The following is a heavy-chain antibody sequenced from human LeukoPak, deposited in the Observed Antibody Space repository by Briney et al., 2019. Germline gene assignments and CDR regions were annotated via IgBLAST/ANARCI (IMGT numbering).Heavy chain of an antibody. J-gene: IGHJ4*02. D-gene: IGHD4-17*01. CDR3: ARDPDYGDYLPLDY. Sequence: KFQGRVTITRDTSASTAYMELSSLRSEDTAVYYCARDPDYGDYLPLDYWGQGTLVTVSS. V-gene: IGHV1-3*01.